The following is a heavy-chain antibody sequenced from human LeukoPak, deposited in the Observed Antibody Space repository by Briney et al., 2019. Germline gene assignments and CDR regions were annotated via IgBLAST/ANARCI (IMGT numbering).Heavy chain of an antibody. CDR1: GGSFSGYY. CDR2: INHSGST. J-gene: IGHJ4*02. Sequence: SETLSLTCAVYGGSFSGYYWSWIRQPPGKGLEWIGEINHSGSTNYNPSLKSRVTISVDTSKNQFSLKLSSVTAADTAVYYCARGLDIVVVPAATLYFDYWGQGTLVTVSS. D-gene: IGHD2-2*03. CDR3: ARGLDIVVVPAATLYFDY. V-gene: IGHV4-34*01.